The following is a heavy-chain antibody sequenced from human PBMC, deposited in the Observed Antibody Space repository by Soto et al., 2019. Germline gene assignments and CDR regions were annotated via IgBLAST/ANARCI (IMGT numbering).Heavy chain of an antibody. V-gene: IGHV3-30-3*01. CDR3: ARDPKTSGGQHWAFNYFDS. CDR1: GFSFSISP. D-gene: IGHD7-27*01. Sequence: QVQLVESGGGVVQPGRSLRLSCAASGFSFSISPMHWVRQAPGKGPEWVALIAYDGTNKFYADSVKGRFTISRDNSKSTLYLQVDILRPDDSAVYYCARDPKTSGGQHWAFNYFDSWGQGTLVTV. CDR2: IAYDGTNK. J-gene: IGHJ4*02.